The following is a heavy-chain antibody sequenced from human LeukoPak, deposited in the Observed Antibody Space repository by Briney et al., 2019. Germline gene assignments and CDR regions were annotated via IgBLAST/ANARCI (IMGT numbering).Heavy chain of an antibody. V-gene: IGHV3-21*04. J-gene: IGHJ4*02. CDR2: ITSSSKST. Sequence: MAGGSLRLSCAASGFTFSTYSMNWVRQAPGKGLEWVSSITSSSKSTYYADSAKGRFTISRDNSKNTLYLQMNSLRAEDTAVYYCAKDHEYSGYDHFDYWGQGTLVTVSS. D-gene: IGHD5-12*01. CDR1: GFTFSTYS. CDR3: AKDHEYSGYDHFDY.